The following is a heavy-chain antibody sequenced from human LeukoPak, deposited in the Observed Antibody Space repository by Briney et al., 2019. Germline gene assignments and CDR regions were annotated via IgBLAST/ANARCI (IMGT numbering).Heavy chain of an antibody. Sequence: PSETLSLTCAVYGGSFSGYYWSWIRQPPGKGLEWIGEINHSGSTNYNPSLKSRVTISVDTSKNQFSLKLSSVTAADTAVYYCASFMVRGVITNNWFDPWGQGALVTVSS. CDR3: ASFMVRGVITNNWFDP. D-gene: IGHD3-10*01. CDR1: GGSFSGYY. J-gene: IGHJ5*02. V-gene: IGHV4-34*01. CDR2: INHSGST.